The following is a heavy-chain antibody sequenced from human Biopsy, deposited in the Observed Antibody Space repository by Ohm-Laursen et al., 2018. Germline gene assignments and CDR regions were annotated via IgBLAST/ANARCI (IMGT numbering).Heavy chain of an antibody. V-gene: IGHV3-23*01. Sequence: SLRLSCAASGFTFNNYGMQWVRQAPGKGLEWVSTISGSGGSTYYADSVKGRFTISRDASKNTLYLLMNSLRAEDTAMYYCAKGGYCTTTSCYMDVDYWGQGTLVTVSS. D-gene: IGHD2-2*02. CDR1: GFTFNNYG. J-gene: IGHJ4*02. CDR2: ISGSGGST. CDR3: AKGGYCTTTSCYMDVDY.